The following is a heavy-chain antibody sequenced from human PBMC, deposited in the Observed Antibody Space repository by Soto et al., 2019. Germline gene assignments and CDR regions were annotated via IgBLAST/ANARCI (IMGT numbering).Heavy chain of an antibody. Sequence: GGSLRLSCASSGFTFRSYWMSLVRQAPGKGLEWVANIKQDGSEKYYVDSVKGRFTISRDNAKNSLYLQMNSLRAEDTAVYYCAREGPSPQERYYFDYWGQGTLVTVSS. CDR3: AREGPSPQERYYFDY. CDR1: GFTFRSYW. J-gene: IGHJ4*02. V-gene: IGHV3-7*05. CDR2: IKQDGSEK.